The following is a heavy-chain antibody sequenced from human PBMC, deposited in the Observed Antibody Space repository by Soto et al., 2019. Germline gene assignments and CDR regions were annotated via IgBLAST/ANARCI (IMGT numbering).Heavy chain of an antibody. V-gene: IGHV1-3*01. CDR2: INAGNGNT. CDR3: ARGGATMVRGVTYTYYYYYGMDV. Sequence: ASVKVSCKASGYTFTSYAMHWVRQAPGQRLEWMGWINAGNGNTKYSQKFQGRVTITRDTSASTAYMELSSLRSEDTAVYYCARGGATMVRGVTYTYYYYYGMDVWGQGTTVTVS. CDR1: GYTFTSYA. D-gene: IGHD3-10*01. J-gene: IGHJ6*02.